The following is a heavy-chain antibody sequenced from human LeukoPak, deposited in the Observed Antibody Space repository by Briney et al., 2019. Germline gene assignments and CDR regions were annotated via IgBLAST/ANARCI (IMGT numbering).Heavy chain of an antibody. J-gene: IGHJ4*02. CDR2: INSNSGGT. CDR3: ASGPGEWFGELVDY. CDR1: GYTFTGYY. D-gene: IGHD3-10*01. V-gene: IGHV1-2*02. Sequence: ASVKVSCKASGYTFTGYYMHWVRQAPGQGLEWMGWINSNSGGTNYAQKFQGRVTMTRDTSISTAYMELSRLRSDDTAVYYCASGPGEWFGELVDYWGQGTLVTVSS.